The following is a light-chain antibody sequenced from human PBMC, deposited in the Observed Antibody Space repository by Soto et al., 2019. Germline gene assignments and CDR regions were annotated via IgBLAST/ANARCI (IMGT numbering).Light chain of an antibody. CDR3: GAWDSSLTAGV. Sequence: QSVLTQPPSVSAAPGQTVTISCSGSSSNIGNNYVFWYQQIPGTAPKLLIFENNKRPSGITDRFSGSKSGTSATLGIIGLQTGDEADYYCGAWDSSLTAGVFGGGTKLTVL. J-gene: IGLJ2*01. CDR2: ENN. CDR1: SSNIGNNY. V-gene: IGLV1-51*01.